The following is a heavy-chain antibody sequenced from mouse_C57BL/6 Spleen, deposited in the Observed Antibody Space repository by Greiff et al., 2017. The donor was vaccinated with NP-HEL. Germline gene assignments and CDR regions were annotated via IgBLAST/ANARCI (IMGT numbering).Heavy chain of an antibody. Sequence: QVQLQQPGAELVRPGSSVKLSCKASGYTFTSYWMDWVKQRPGQGLEWIGNIYPSDSETHYNQKFKDKATLTVDKSSSPAYMQLSSLTSEYSAVYYCARDYGLRRYFDVWGTGTTVTVSS. CDR3: ARDYGLRRYFDV. CDR2: IYPSDSET. J-gene: IGHJ1*03. V-gene: IGHV1-61*01. D-gene: IGHD2-4*01. CDR1: GYTFTSYW.